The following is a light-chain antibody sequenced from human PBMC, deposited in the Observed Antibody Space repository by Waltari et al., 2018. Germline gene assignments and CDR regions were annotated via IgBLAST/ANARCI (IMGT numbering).Light chain of an antibody. CDR1: QGFGRSY. V-gene: IGKV3-20*01. CDR2: GAS. J-gene: IGKJ4*01. Sequence: CSARQGFGRSYLTWYQQKPGQAPRLLIYGASNRATGIPDRFSGSGSGTDFTLTISRLEPEDFAMYYCQQYGSSPRTFGGGTKVEIK. CDR3: QQYGSSPRT.